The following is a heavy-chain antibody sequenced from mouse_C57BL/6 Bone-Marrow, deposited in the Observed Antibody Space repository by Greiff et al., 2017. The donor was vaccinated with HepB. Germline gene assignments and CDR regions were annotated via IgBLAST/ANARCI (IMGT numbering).Heavy chain of an antibody. Sequence: EVMLVESGGGLVQPGGSLKLSCAASGFTFSDYGMAWVRQAPRKGPEWVAFISNLAYSIYYADTVTGRFTISRENAKNTLYLDMSSLRSEDTAMYYCARRDYYGSSYGRIDYYAMDYWGQGTSVTVSS. CDR3: ARRDYYGSSYGRIDYYAMDY. D-gene: IGHD1-1*01. V-gene: IGHV5-15*01. CDR1: GFTFSDYG. CDR2: ISNLAYSI. J-gene: IGHJ4*01.